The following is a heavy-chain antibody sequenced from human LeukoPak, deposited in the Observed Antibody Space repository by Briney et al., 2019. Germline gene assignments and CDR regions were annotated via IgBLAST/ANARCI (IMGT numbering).Heavy chain of an antibody. V-gene: IGHV1-18*01. Sequence: ASVKVSCKASGYTFTSYGISWVRQAPDQGLEWMGWISAYNGNTNYAQKLQGRVTMTTDTSTSTAYMELRSLRSDDTAVYYCARAPYDFWSGNMDVWGKGTTVTVSS. CDR2: ISAYNGNT. D-gene: IGHD3-3*01. J-gene: IGHJ6*03. CDR1: GYTFTSYG. CDR3: ARAPYDFWSGNMDV.